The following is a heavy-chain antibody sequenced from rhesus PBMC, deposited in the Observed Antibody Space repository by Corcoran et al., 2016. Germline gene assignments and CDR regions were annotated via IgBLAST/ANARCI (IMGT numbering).Heavy chain of an antibody. D-gene: IGHD3-9*01. Sequence: QVQLQESGPGVVKPSETLSLTCAVSGGTISSCYSYWSWIRQPPGKGLEWIGGIYSNSESTNYNPSLKSRVTISKDTSKNQFSLKLSSVTATDTAVYYCARDYEDDYGYYYTGRFDVWGPGVLVTVSS. V-gene: IGHV4S12*01. CDR3: ARDYEDDYGYYYTGRFDV. CDR1: GGTISSCYSY. J-gene: IGHJ5-1*01. CDR2: IYSNSEST.